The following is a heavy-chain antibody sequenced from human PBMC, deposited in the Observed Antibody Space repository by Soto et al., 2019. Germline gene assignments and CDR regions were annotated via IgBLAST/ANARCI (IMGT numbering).Heavy chain of an antibody. Sequence: PSETLSLTCTVSGGSISSYYWSWIRQPPGKGLEWIGYIYYSGSTNYNPSLKSRVTISVDTSKNQFSLKLSSVTAADTAVYYCARTVTYYDFWSGSNWFDPWGQGTLVTVSS. CDR1: GGSISSYY. D-gene: IGHD3-3*01. V-gene: IGHV4-59*08. CDR3: ARTVTYYDFWSGSNWFDP. CDR2: IYYSGST. J-gene: IGHJ5*02.